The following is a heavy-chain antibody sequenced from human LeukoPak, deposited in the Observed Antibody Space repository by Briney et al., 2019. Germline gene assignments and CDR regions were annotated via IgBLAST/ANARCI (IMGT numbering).Heavy chain of an antibody. V-gene: IGHV1-69*05. Sequence: SVKVSCKASGGTFSSYAISWVRQAPGQGLESMGRIIPMFGTANYAQKFQGRVTITTDESTSTAYMELSSLRSEDTAVYYCARNGDYGGELDYWGQGTLVTVSS. CDR2: IIPMFGTA. J-gene: IGHJ4*02. CDR1: GGTFSSYA. CDR3: ARNGDYGGELDY. D-gene: IGHD4-23*01.